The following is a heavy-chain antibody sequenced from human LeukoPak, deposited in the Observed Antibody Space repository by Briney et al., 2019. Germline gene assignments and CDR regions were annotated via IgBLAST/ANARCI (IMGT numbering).Heavy chain of an antibody. D-gene: IGHD6-13*01. Sequence: SQTLSLTCTVSGGSISSGDYYWSWIRQPPGKGLEWIGYIHYTGSTYYNPSLKCRVTISIDMSKNQFSPKLSSVTAADTAVFYCARGTLSAAEDFWGQGTLVTVSS. CDR1: GGSISSGDYY. J-gene: IGHJ4*02. CDR2: IHYTGST. CDR3: ARGTLSAAEDF. V-gene: IGHV4-30-4*01.